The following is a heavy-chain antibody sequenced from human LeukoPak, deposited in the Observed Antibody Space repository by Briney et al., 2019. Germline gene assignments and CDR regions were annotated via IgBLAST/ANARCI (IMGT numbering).Heavy chain of an antibody. CDR3: ARGGFTYGPATLGALDI. J-gene: IGHJ3*02. CDR2: ICADGRMT. CDR1: GFTFTDYW. D-gene: IGHD5-18*01. Sequence: PGGSLRLSCAASGFTFTDYWMHWVRQAPGKGLVWVSRICADGRMTDYEDSVKGRFTVSRDNAKNTLYLQMNRVRAEDTAVYYCARGGFTYGPATLGALDIWGQGTMVPVSS. V-gene: IGHV3-74*01.